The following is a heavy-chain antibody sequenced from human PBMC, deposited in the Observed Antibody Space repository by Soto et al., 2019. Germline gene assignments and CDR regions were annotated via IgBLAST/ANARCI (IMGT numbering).Heavy chain of an antibody. V-gene: IGHV4-30-4*01. J-gene: IGHJ3*02. CDR2: IYYSGST. Sequence: SETLSLTCTVSGGSISSGDYYWSWIRQPPGKGLEWIGYIYYSGSTYYNPSLKSRVTISVDTSKNQFSLKLSSVTAADTAVYYCARMPTGEVADDAFDIWGQGTMVTVSS. D-gene: IGHD2-15*01. CDR3: ARMPTGEVADDAFDI. CDR1: GGSISSGDYY.